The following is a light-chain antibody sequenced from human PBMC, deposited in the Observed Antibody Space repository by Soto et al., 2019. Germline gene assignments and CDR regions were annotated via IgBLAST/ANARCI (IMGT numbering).Light chain of an antibody. CDR3: CSYAGSYTYV. Sequence: QSALTQPRSVSGSPGQSVTISCTGTSSDVGGYNYVSWYQQHPGKVPKLMIYDVSKRPSGVPDRFSGSKSGNTASLTISGLXXXXXXDYYCCSYAGSYTYVFGTGTKLT. J-gene: IGLJ1*01. CDR2: DVS. V-gene: IGLV2-11*01. CDR1: SSDVGGYNY.